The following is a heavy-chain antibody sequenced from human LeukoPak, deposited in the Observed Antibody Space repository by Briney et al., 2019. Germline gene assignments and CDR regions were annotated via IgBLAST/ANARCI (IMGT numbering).Heavy chain of an antibody. CDR2: ISASGVNT. CDR3: AKMLLKYFDTSGGAFDI. J-gene: IGHJ3*02. CDR1: GCTFSSYA. V-gene: IGHV3-23*01. D-gene: IGHD3-22*01. Sequence: SLGCLRLSCAASGCTFSSYAMSWVRQAPGKGLEWVSAISASGVNTYYADSVKGRFTISRDNSKITLYLQMNSLRADDTAIYCCAKMLLKYFDTSGGAFDIWGEGTMDTVSS.